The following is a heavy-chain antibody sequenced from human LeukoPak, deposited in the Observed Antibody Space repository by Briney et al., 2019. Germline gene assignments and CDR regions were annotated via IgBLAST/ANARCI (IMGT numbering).Heavy chain of an antibody. D-gene: IGHD2-2*01. CDR1: GGSISSYY. V-gene: IGHV4-4*07. J-gene: IGHJ4*02. CDR3: ARETVVPAATPFFDY. CDR2: IYTSGST. Sequence: SETLSLTCTVSGGSISSYYWGWIRQPAGKGLEWIGRIYTSGSTNYNPSLKSRVTISVDTSKNQFSLKLSSVTAADTAVYYCARETVVPAATPFFDYWGQGTLVTVSS.